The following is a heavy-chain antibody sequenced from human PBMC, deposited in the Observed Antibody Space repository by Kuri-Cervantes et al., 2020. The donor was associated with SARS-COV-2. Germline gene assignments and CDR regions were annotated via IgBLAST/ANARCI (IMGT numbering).Heavy chain of an antibody. CDR3: ARDRILYGDYATGLGAFDI. CDR1: GYTFTSYG. V-gene: IGHV1-18*01. D-gene: IGHD4-17*01. Sequence: ASVKVSCKASGYTFTSYGISWVRQAPGQGLEWMGWISAYNGNTNYAQKLQGRVTMTTDTSTSTAYMELRSLRSGDTAVYYCARDRILYGDYATGLGAFDIWGQGTMVTVSS. J-gene: IGHJ3*02. CDR2: ISAYNGNT.